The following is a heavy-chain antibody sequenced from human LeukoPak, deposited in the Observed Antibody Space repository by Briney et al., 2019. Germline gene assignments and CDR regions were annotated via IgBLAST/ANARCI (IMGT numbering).Heavy chain of an antibody. CDR2: ISFSGST. CDR3: ARSRVWSDYWGYFDY. D-gene: IGHD3-3*01. CDR1: GDSVTSGKYF. J-gene: IGHJ4*02. Sequence: SETLSLTCTVSGDSVTSGKYFWTWIRQSPGEGLEWIGYISFSGSTNYNPSLKSRVTISVDTSKEQLSLSLSSVTAADTAVYYCARSRVWSDYWGYFDYWGQGILVTVSS. V-gene: IGHV4-61*01.